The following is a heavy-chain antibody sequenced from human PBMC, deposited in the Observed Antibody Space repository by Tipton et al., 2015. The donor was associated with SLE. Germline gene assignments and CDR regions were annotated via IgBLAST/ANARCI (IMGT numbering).Heavy chain of an antibody. V-gene: IGHV3-7*01. Sequence: LSLTCAVYGGSFSGYYWSWIRQAPGKRLEWVANIKQDGGEKYYVDSVKGRFTISRDNSNNTLYLQMNSLRVEDTAVYYCAKSRSELMAARWGRQSYYYHGMDVWGLGTTVTVSS. D-gene: IGHD6-6*01. CDR2: IKQDGGEK. CDR3: AKSRSELMAARWGRQSYYYHGMDV. CDR1: GGSFSGYY. J-gene: IGHJ6*02.